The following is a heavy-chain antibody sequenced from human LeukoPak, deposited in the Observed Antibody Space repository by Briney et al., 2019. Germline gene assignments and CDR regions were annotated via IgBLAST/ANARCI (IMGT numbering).Heavy chain of an antibody. CDR1: GFTFSSYW. D-gene: IGHD1-14*01. CDR3: ARDNQHRYYYYYYMDV. V-gene: IGHV3-74*01. Sequence: PGGSLRLSCAASGFTFSSYWMHWVRQAPGKGLVWVSRINSDESSTSYADSVKGRFTISRDNAKNTLYLQMNSLRVEDTAVYYCARDNQHRYYYYYYMDVWGKGTTVTISS. J-gene: IGHJ6*03. CDR2: INSDESST.